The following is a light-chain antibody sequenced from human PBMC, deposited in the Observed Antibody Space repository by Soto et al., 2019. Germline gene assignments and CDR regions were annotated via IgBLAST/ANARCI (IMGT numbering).Light chain of an antibody. CDR1: QSVSSN. J-gene: IGKJ5*01. Sequence: EIVMTQSPATLSVSPGERATLSCRASQSVSSNLALYQQKPGQAPRLLIYGASNRATGIPARFSGSGSGTEFTLTISSLQSEDFAVYYCQQYKNWPPITFGQGTRLEIK. CDR2: GAS. CDR3: QQYKNWPPIT. V-gene: IGKV3-15*01.